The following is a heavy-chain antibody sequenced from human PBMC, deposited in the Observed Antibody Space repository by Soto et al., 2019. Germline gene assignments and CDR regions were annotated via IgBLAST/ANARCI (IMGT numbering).Heavy chain of an antibody. D-gene: IGHD3-22*01. CDR1: EGSISSYS. CDR3: ARYYYDTSGYYYDY. J-gene: IGHJ4*02. V-gene: IGHV4-59*13. CDR2: IYYNGTT. Sequence: LVTLSLTCSVSEGSISSYSWNWIRQTPGKGLEWIGYIYYNGTTNYNPSLKSRVTMSVGTSKNQFSLKLSSVTAADTAVYYCARYYYDTSGYYYDYWGQGSLVTVSS.